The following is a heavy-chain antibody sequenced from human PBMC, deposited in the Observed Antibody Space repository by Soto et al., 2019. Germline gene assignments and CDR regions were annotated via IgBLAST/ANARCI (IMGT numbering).Heavy chain of an antibody. V-gene: IGHV1-3*01. J-gene: IGHJ4*02. CDR3: ARFASSGWFFDD. CDR1: GYRFSSYA. Sequence: GASVKVSCKASGYRFSSYAIQWVRQAPGQRLEWMGWINVGNGNTKYSQKFQDRVTITRDTSASTAYMELSSLRSEDTAVYYCARFASSGWFFDDWGQGTLVTVSS. CDR2: INVGNGNT. D-gene: IGHD6-19*01.